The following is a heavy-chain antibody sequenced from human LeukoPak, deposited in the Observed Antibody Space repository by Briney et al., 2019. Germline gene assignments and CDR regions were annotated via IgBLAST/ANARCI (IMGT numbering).Heavy chain of an antibody. D-gene: IGHD3-3*01. J-gene: IGHJ6*02. CDR3: ARALLRFLEWLPYYYYGMDV. CDR1: GFTVSSNY. V-gene: IGHV3-66*01. CDR2: IYSGGST. Sequence: GGSLRLSCAASGFTVSSNYMSWVRQAPGKGLEWVSVIYSGGSTYYADSVKGRFNISRDNSKPTLYLQMNSLRAEDTAVYYCARALLRFLEWLPYYYYGMDVWGQGTTVTVSS.